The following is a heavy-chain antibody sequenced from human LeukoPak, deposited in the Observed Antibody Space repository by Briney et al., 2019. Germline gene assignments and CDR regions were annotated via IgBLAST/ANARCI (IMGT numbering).Heavy chain of an antibody. CDR1: GFTFGDYA. Sequence: GGSLRLSCTASGFTFGDYAMSWFRQAPGKGLEWVGFIRSKAYGGTTEYAASVKGRFTISRDDSKSIAYLQMNSLKTEDTAVYYCASGYDYVWGSYQGGPYYWGQGTLVTVSS. V-gene: IGHV3-49*03. CDR3: ASGYDYVWGSYQGGPYY. J-gene: IGHJ4*02. D-gene: IGHD3-16*02. CDR2: IRSKAYGGTT.